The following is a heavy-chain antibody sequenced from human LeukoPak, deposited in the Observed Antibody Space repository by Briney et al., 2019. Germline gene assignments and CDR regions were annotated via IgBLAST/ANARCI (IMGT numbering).Heavy chain of an antibody. Sequence: ASVTVSFKASGYTFTSYDINWVRQATGQGLEWMGWMNPNSGNTGYAQKFQGRVTMTRNTSISTAYMELSSLRSEDTAVYYCARGLGYYGSGSYSYWGQGTLVTVSS. CDR1: GYTFTSYD. D-gene: IGHD3-10*01. CDR2: MNPNSGNT. CDR3: ARGLGYYGSGSYSY. J-gene: IGHJ4*02. V-gene: IGHV1-8*01.